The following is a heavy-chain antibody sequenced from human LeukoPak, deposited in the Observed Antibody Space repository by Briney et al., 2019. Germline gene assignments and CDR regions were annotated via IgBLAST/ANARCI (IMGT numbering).Heavy chain of an antibody. CDR3: ARDPDGSGSYFWFDP. V-gene: IGHV4-4*07. J-gene: IGHJ5*02. CDR2: IYTSGST. Sequence: PSETLSLTCTVSGGSISSYYWSWIRQPAGKGPEWIGRIYTSGSTNYNPSLKSRVTMSVDTSKNQFSLKLSSVTAADTAVYYCARDPDGSGSYFWFDPWGQGTLVTVSS. CDR1: GGSISSYY. D-gene: IGHD3-10*01.